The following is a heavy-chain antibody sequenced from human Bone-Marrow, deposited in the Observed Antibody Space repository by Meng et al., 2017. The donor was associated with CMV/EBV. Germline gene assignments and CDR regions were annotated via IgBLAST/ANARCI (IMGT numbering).Heavy chain of an antibody. Sequence: FTFSSYAMSWVRQAPGKGLEWVSAIGGSGGSTYYADSVKGRFTISRDNSKNTLYLQMNSLRAEDTAVYYCAKDPLQYCSSTSCLFDYWGQGTLVTSPQ. CDR1: FTFSSYA. CDR2: IGGSGGST. CDR3: AKDPLQYCSSTSCLFDY. V-gene: IGHV3-23*01. D-gene: IGHD2-2*01. J-gene: IGHJ4*02.